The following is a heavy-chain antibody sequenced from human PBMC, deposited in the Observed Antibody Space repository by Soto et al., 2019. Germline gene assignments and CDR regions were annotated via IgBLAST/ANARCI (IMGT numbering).Heavy chain of an antibody. D-gene: IGHD2-15*01. J-gene: IGHJ6*03. CDR2: INHSGST. V-gene: IGHV4-34*01. Sequence: SETLSLTCAVYGVSFSGYYLSWIRQPPGKGLEWIGEINHSGSTNYNPSLKSRVTISVDTSKNQCSLKLSSVTAADTAVYYCASGMGYCSGGSCYLGYYYYMDVWGKGTTVTVSS. CDR1: GVSFSGYY. CDR3: ASGMGYCSGGSCYLGYYYYMDV.